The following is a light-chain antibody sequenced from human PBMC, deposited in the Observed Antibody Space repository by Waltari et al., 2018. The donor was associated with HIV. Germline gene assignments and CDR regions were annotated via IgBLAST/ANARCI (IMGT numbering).Light chain of an antibody. CDR2: AAS. J-gene: IGKJ2*01. CDR3: QQSYGNPDT. V-gene: IGKV1-39*01. CDR1: QSISSY. Sequence: DIQMTQSPSSLSSSVVDRVTITCLASQSISSYINWYQQKAGKAPKLLIYAASSLQSGVPSRFSGSGSGTDFTLTISSLQPEDFATYYCQQSYGNPDTFGQGTKLDIK.